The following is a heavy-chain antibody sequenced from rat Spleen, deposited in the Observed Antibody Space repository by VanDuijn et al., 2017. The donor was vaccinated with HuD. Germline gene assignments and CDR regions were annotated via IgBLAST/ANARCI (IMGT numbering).Heavy chain of an antibody. Sequence: QVQLKESGPGLVQPSQTLSLTCTVSGFSLTINSVHWLRQPPGTGLEGMGGIWGDGSTSYNSVLKSRLSISRDTSERHVFLEMISLQTDDTAIYICTRSGVTGYVMDAWGQGASVTVSS. D-gene: IGHD1-1*01. V-gene: IGHV2-1*01. CDR2: IWGDGST. CDR1: GFSLTINS. CDR3: TRSGVTGYVMDA. J-gene: IGHJ4*01.